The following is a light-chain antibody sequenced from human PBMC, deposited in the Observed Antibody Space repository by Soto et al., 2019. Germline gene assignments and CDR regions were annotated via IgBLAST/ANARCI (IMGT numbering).Light chain of an antibody. CDR2: AAS. CDR3: QQSYRRWT. J-gene: IGKJ1*01. V-gene: IGKV1-39*01. CDR1: QSISGK. Sequence: DIQMTQSPSSLSASVGDRVTITCRASQSISGKLNWYQQRPGKAPKLLIYAASSLQSGVPSRFSGSGSGTDFTLTISGLQSEDFATYYCQQSYRRWTFGQGTKVEIK.